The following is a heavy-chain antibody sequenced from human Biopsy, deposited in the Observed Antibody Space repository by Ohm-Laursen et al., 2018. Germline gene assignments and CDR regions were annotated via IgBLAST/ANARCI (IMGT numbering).Heavy chain of an antibody. Sequence: SLRLSCAASGFIFSDYSMTWVRQAPGKGLEWVSPMSGSRLIMYYSDSVTGRFTISSDNAKNLLSLQMNGLRPDDTAVYYCARDGGPDFGGYSDSWGQGTRVTASS. J-gene: IGHJ4*02. D-gene: IGHD3-16*01. CDR2: MSGSRLIM. CDR1: GFIFSDYS. V-gene: IGHV3-11*01. CDR3: ARDGGPDFGGYSDS.